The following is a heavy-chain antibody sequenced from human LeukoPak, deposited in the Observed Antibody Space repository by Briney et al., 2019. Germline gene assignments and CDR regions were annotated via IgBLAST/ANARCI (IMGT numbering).Heavy chain of an antibody. CDR2: IYYSGST. D-gene: IGHD6-13*01. CDR3: ARAHSSSWYRYYFDY. J-gene: IGHJ4*02. Sequence: SETLSLTCTVSDGSISSYYWSWIRQPPGKGLEWIGYIYYSGSTNYNPSLKSRVTISVDTSKNQSSLKLSSVTAADTAVYYCARAHSSSWYRYYFDYWGQGTLVTVSS. CDR1: DGSISSYY. V-gene: IGHV4-59*01.